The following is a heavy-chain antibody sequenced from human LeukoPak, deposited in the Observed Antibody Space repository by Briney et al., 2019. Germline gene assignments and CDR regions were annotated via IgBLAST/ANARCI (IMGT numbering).Heavy chain of an antibody. D-gene: IGHD4/OR15-4a*01. J-gene: IGHJ5*02. CDR3: ARSTMVNTATGWFDP. V-gene: IGHV4-59*12. CDR1: GDSISSYY. CDR2: IYNSGST. Sequence: SETLSLTCTVSGDSISSYYWSWIRQPPGKGLEWIGYIYNSGSTNYNPSLKSRITMSVDTSKNHMSLKLSSVTAADTAMYYCARSTMVNTATGWFDPWGQGTLVTVSS.